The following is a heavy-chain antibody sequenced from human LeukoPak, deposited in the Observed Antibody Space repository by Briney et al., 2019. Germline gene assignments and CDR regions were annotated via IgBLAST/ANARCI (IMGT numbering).Heavy chain of an antibody. CDR3: ASAPRGTLSQGYRFDS. J-gene: IGHJ4*02. V-gene: IGHV3-11*01. D-gene: IGHD6-13*01. Sequence: GGSLRLSCEPSGFTFSEYYMGWIRQAPGKGLDWVSYISLSGSNIYNADSVQGRFTVSRDNAGTSLSLQMNSLRVEHTAVYSCASAPRGTLSQGYRFDSWGQGTLVTVSS. CDR2: ISLSGSNI. CDR1: GFTFSEYY.